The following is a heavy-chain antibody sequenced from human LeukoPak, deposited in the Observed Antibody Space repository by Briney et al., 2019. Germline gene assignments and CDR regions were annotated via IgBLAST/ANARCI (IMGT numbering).Heavy chain of an antibody. CDR1: GFTFSRYA. CDR3: VKDGSGSYYTYYFDY. D-gene: IGHD3-10*01. V-gene: IGHV3-64D*06. J-gene: IGHJ4*02. Sequence: GSLRLSCSASGFTFSRYAMHWVRQAPGKGLEYVSAISSNGGSTYYADSVKGRFTISRDNSKNTLYLQMSSLRTEDTAVYYCVKDGSGSYYTYYFDYWGQGTLVTVSS. CDR2: ISSNGGST.